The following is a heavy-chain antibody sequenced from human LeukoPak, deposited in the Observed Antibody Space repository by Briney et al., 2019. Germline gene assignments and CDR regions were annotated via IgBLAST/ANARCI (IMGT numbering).Heavy chain of an antibody. CDR3: ARDADSIVVVVAATLSPLVY. V-gene: IGHV3-30*04. CDR1: GFTFSSYA. J-gene: IGHJ4*02. CDR2: ISYDGSDK. Sequence: GGSLRLSCAASGFTFSSYAMHWVRQAPGKGLEWVAVISYDGSDKYYADSVKGRFTISRDNSKNTLYLQMNSLRAEDTAVYYCARDADSIVVVVAATLSPLVYWGQGTLVTVSS. D-gene: IGHD2-15*01.